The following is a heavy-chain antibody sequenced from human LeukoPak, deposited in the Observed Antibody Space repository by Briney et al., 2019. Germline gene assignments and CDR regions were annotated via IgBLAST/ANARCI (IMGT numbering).Heavy chain of an antibody. Sequence: GGSLRLSCAASGFTFSLYAMNWVRQAPGKGLEWVSYIDSGSDDRLFADSVRGRFTISRDNAKNSLYLQMSSLRPEDSGVYYCARDTYPPQPIDYWGQGTLVTVSS. CDR3: ARDTYPPQPIDY. CDR1: GFTFSLYA. V-gene: IGHV3-21*05. D-gene: IGHD5-18*01. CDR2: IDSGSDDR. J-gene: IGHJ4*02.